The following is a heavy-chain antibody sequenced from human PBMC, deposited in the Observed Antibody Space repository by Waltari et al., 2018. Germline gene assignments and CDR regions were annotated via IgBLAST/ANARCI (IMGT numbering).Heavy chain of an antibody. CDR2: ISIIGSTI. CDR1: GFTFSSYE. V-gene: IGHV3-48*03. CDR3: ASPIAAAGTYFQH. J-gene: IGHJ1*01. D-gene: IGHD6-13*01. Sequence: EVQLVESGGGLVQPGGSLRLSCAASGFTFSSYEMNWVRQAPGKWLELVSYISIIGSTIYSADAVKGRFTISRDNAKNSLYLQMNSLRAEDTAVYYCASPIAAAGTYFQHWGQGTLVTVSS.